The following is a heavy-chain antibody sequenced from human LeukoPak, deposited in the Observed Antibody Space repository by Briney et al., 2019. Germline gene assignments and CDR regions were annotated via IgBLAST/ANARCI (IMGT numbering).Heavy chain of an antibody. CDR2: INPNSGGT. CDR3: ARDYTYDSSGYDVDY. D-gene: IGHD3-22*01. CDR1: GYTFTGHY. J-gene: IGHJ4*02. V-gene: IGHV1-2*02. Sequence: ASVKVSCKASGYTFTGHYMHWVRQAPGQGLEWMGWINPNSGGTNYAQKFQGRVTMTRDTSISTAYMELSRLRSDDTAVYYCARDYTYDSSGYDVDYWGQGTLVTVSS.